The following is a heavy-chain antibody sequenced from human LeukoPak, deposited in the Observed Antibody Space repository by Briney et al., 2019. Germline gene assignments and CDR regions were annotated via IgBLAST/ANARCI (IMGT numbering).Heavy chain of an antibody. J-gene: IGHJ4*02. D-gene: IGHD1-26*01. CDR2: IWNDGSYE. CDR1: GFIFSNYG. V-gene: IGHV3-33*06. CDR3: AKPTWGRGSFLIDF. Sequence: GGSLRLSCAASGFIFSNYGMHWVRQAPGRGLEWVAVIWNDGSYEHYTDSVKGRFTISRDNSKNTLFLQLNSLRPEDTAVYYWAKPTWGRGSFLIDFWGQGTLVTVSS.